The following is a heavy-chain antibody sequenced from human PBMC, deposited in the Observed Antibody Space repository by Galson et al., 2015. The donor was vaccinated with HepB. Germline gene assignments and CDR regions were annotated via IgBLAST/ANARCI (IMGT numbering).Heavy chain of an antibody. CDR1: GYSFTSYW. J-gene: IGHJ3*02. V-gene: IGHV5-51*01. CDR3: ARDVGYSSSWSDAFDI. D-gene: IGHD6-13*01. CDR2: IYPGDSDT. Sequence: QSGAEVKKPGESLKISCKGSGYSFTSYWIGWVRQMPGKGLEWMGIIYPGDSDTRYSPSFQGQVTISADKSISTAYLQWSSLKASDTAMYYCARDVGYSSSWSDAFDIWGQGTMVTVSS.